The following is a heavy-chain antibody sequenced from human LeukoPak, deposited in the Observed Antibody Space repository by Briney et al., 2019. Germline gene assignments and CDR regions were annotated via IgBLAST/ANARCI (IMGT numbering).Heavy chain of an antibody. D-gene: IGHD6-13*01. CDR3: ARERVGSSWYFDY. V-gene: IGHV3-7*03. Sequence: GRSLRLSCAASGFTFSSYWMTWVRQAPGKGLEWVANIKQDGSEKYYVDSVKGRFTISRDNAKNSLYLQMSSLRAEDTAVYYCARERVGSSWYFDYWGQGTLVTVSS. J-gene: IGHJ4*02. CDR2: IKQDGSEK. CDR1: GFTFSSYW.